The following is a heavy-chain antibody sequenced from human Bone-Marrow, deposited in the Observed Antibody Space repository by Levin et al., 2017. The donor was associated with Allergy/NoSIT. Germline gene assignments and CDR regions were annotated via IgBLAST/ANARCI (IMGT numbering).Heavy chain of an antibody. CDR1: GGSISSTNYY. CDR3: ARRPPNTYYYGSGSNFWFDP. J-gene: IGHJ5*02. CDR2: ISYSGST. V-gene: IGHV4-39*02. D-gene: IGHD3-10*01. Sequence: SETLSLTCTVSGGSISSTNYYWGWIRQPPGKGLEWIGSISYSGSTYYNPSLKSRVTISADTSKNDFSLKLSSVTAADTAVYYCARRPPNTYYYGSGSNFWFDPWGQGTLVTVSS.